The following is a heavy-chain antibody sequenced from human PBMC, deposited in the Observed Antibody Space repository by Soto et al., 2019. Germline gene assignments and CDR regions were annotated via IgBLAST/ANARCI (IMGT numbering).Heavy chain of an antibody. J-gene: IGHJ6*03. CDR2: IYHSGST. V-gene: IGHV4-4*02. CDR3: ARELVLKVYATRKYYYYYMDV. CDR1: SGSISSSNW. Sequence: SETLSLTCAVSSGSISSSNWWSWVRQPPGKGLEWIGEIYHSGSTNYNPSLKSRVTISVDKSKNQFSLKLSSVTAADTAVYYCARELVLKVYATRKYYYYYMDVWGKGTTVTVSS. D-gene: IGHD2-8*01.